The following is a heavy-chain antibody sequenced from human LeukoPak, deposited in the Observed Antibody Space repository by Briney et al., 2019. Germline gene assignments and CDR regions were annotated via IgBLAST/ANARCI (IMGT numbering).Heavy chain of an antibody. J-gene: IGHJ4*02. CDR1: GFAFSSNA. CDR2: IAYDGSNE. Sequence: GGSLRLSCSASGFAFSSNAMHWVRQAPGRGLEWLAAIAYDGSNEDHADSVRGRFTISRDNSKNTLFLQMNSLRPEDTAIYYCARDLVYSSGWYAGELDHWGLGTLVIVSS. D-gene: IGHD6-19*01. V-gene: IGHV3-30*03. CDR3: ARDLVYSSGWYAGELDH.